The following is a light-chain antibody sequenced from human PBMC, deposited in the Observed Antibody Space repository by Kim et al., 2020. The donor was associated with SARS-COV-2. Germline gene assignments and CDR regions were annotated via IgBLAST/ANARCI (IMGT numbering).Light chain of an antibody. CDR1: QSLSSD. CDR3: QQYNAWPLT. CDR2: GVF. V-gene: IGKV3-15*01. J-gene: IGKJ4*01. Sequence: VSPEKTATLSCGARQSLSSDLAWYQQRPGQAPRLLIYGVFTRATGIPARFSGSGSGTDFSLTISSLQSEDFGVYYCQQYNAWPLTFGGGTKVDIK.